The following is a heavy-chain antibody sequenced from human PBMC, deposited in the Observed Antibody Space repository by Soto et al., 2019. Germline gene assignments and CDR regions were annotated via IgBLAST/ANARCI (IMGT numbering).Heavy chain of an antibody. D-gene: IGHD2-15*01. CDR3: ARYCYSRGPQPS. J-gene: IGHJ5*02. Sequence: PGWSLRLSCVASGFSFSSHWMSWVRQAPGKGLEWVANIKQDGNEKRYVDSVKGRFTISRDNAKSSLYLQMNSLRAEDTAVYYCARYCYSRGPQPSWGQGSLDIVS. CDR2: IKQDGNEK. CDR1: GFSFSSHW. V-gene: IGHV3-7*03.